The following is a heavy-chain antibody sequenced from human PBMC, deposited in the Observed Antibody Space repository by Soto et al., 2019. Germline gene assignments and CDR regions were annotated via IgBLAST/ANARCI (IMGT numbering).Heavy chain of an antibody. CDR2: ISGSGGST. CDR1: GFTFSSYA. Sequence: GGSLRLSCAASGFTFSSYAMSWVRQAPGKGLEWVSAISGSGGSTYYADSVKGRFTISRDNSKNTLYLQMNSLRAEDTAVYYCANPYFFTPITMVRGVSMDVWGKGTTVTVSS. J-gene: IGHJ6*04. D-gene: IGHD3-10*01. CDR3: ANPYFFTPITMVRGVSMDV. V-gene: IGHV3-23*01.